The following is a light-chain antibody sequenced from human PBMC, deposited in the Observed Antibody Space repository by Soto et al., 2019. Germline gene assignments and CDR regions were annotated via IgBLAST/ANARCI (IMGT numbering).Light chain of an antibody. Sequence: QSALTQPASVSGSPGQSITISCTGTRSDIGSYNNVAWYQKHPGKAPRVMIFGVTKRPSGISNRFFGSKSGSTASLTISGLQAEDEADYFCFSYAGSSIWVFDGGTKVTVL. CDR2: GVT. CDR3: FSYAGSSIWV. V-gene: IGLV2-23*02. J-gene: IGLJ3*02. CDR1: RSDIGSYNN.